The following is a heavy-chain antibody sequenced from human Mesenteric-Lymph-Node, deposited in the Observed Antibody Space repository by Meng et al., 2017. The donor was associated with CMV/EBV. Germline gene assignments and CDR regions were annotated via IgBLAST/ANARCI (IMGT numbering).Heavy chain of an antibody. D-gene: IGHD1-26*01. CDR2: ISSGGRST. J-gene: IGHJ4*02. CDR1: GFTFDTYA. Sequence: GESLKISCAASGFTFDTYAMSWVRQAPGKGLEWVSAISSGGRSTYYADSVRGRFTISRDNSKNTLYLQMNTLRAEDTAVYYCVKVGSFCFDSWGQGTQVTVSS. CDR3: VKVGSFCFDS. V-gene: IGHV3-23*01.